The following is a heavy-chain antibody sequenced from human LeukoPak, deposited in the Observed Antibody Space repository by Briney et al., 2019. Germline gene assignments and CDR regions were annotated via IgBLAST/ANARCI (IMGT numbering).Heavy chain of an antibody. CDR2: ISSSGSTI. J-gene: IGHJ4*02. Sequence: GGSLRLSCAASGFTFSSYAMSWIRQAPGKGLEWVSYISSSGSTIYYADSVKGRFTISRDNAKNSLYLQMNSLRAEDTAVYYCASMAVGGADFDYWGQGTLVTVSS. CDR1: GFTFSSYA. V-gene: IGHV3-11*04. D-gene: IGHD3-10*01. CDR3: ASMAVGGADFDY.